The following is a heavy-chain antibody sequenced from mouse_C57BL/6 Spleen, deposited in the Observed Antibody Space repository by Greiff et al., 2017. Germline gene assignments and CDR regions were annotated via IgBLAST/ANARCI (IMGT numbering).Heavy chain of an antibody. CDR3: ARSGHSNAFAY. CDR2: IDPSDSYT. Sequence: VQLQQPGAELVRPGTSVKLSCKASGYTFTSYWMHWVKQRPGQGLEWIGVIDPSDSYTNYNQKFKGKATLTVDTSSSTAYMQLSSLTSEDCAVYYWARSGHSNAFAYWGQVTLVTVSA. V-gene: IGHV1-59*01. D-gene: IGHD2-5*01. J-gene: IGHJ3*01. CDR1: GYTFTSYW.